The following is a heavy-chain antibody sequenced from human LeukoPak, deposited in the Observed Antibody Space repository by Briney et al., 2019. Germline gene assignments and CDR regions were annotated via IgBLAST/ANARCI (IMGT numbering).Heavy chain of an antibody. CDR1: GYTFTNYG. D-gene: IGHD4-11*01. Sequence: ASVTVSCKASGYTFTNYGISWVRQAPGQGLAWMGWISGYNGNTNYAQKLQGRGTMTTNTSTSTGDMELRSLRSDDTAVYYCARDDDYSNRWAYYYGMDVWDQGTTVTVSS. V-gene: IGHV1-18*01. CDR2: ISGYNGNT. J-gene: IGHJ6*02. CDR3: ARDDDYSNRWAYYYGMDV.